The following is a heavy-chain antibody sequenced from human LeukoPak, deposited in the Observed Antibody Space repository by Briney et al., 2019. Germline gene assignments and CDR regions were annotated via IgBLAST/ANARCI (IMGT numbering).Heavy chain of an antibody. CDR1: ALTFGAYG. Sequence: GGSLRLSCAAPALTFGAYGMTWVRQAPGKGLEWVSTIGGSGVITYYADSVKGRFTISRDNSKKTMYLQMNSLRAEDTALYHCAKDRPYDYDSSGFMAFDIWGQGTMVTVS. D-gene: IGHD3-22*01. J-gene: IGHJ3*02. CDR3: AKDRPYDYDSSGFMAFDI. CDR2: IGGSGVIT. V-gene: IGHV3-23*01.